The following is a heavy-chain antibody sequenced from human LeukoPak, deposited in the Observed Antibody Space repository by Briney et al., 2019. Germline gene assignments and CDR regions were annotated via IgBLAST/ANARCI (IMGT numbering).Heavy chain of an antibody. CDR3: AKAPVTSCRGAYCYPFDS. J-gene: IGHJ4*02. CDR2: ISGSGETT. V-gene: IGHV3-23*01. CDR1: GFTFSSFH. Sequence: PGGSLRLSCEASGFTFSSFHMSWVRQAPGKGLEWVSAISGSGETTYYADSVKGRFTVSRDNSKNTLYVQMDSLRAEDTAVYYCAKAPVTSCRGAYCYPFDSWGQGTLVTVSS. D-gene: IGHD2-21*01.